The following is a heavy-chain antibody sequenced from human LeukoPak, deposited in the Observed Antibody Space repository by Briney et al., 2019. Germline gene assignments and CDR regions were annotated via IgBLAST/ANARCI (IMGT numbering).Heavy chain of an antibody. CDR1: GYTFTGYY. V-gene: IGHV1-2*06. J-gene: IGHJ4*02. CDR3: ARLSDSSGYCPHRYFDY. Sequence: ASVKVSCKASGYTFTGYYMHWVRQAPGQGLEWMGRINPNSGGTNYAQKCQGRVTMTRDTSISTAYMELSRMRSDDTAVYCCARLSDSSGYCPHRYFDYWGQGTLVTVSS. D-gene: IGHD3-22*01. CDR2: INPNSGGT.